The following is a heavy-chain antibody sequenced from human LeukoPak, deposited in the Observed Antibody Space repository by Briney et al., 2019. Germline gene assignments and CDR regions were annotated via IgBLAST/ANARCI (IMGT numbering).Heavy chain of an antibody. CDR1: GYSFTSYW. V-gene: IGHV5-51*01. D-gene: IGHD1-1*01. Sequence: GESLKISCKGSGYSFTSYWIGWVRQMPGKGLEWMGIIYPGDSDTRYSSSFQGQVTLSADNCFSTAYLQWSSQKTSDTAMYYSARIFWRLGAFDIWGQGTMVTVSS. CDR2: IYPGDSDT. J-gene: IGHJ3*02. CDR3: ARIFWRLGAFDI.